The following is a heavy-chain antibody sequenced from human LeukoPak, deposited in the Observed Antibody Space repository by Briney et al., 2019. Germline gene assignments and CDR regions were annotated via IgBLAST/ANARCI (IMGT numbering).Heavy chain of an antibody. V-gene: IGHV1-58*01. CDR1: GFTFTSSA. D-gene: IGHD5-24*01. J-gene: IGHJ6*03. CDR2: IVVGSGNT. Sequence: SVKVSCKASGFTFTSSAVQWVRQARGQRLEWIGWIVVGSGNTNYAQKFQERVTITRDMSTSTAYMELSSLRSEDTAVYYCAASGSPQYYYYYYYMDVWGKGTTVTVSS. CDR3: AASGSPQYYYYYYYMDV.